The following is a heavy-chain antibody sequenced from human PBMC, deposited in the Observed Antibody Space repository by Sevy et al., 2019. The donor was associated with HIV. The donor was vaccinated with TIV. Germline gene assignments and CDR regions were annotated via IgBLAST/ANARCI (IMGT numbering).Heavy chain of an antibody. CDR1: GFTFSIYT. V-gene: IGHV3-23*01. Sequence: GGSLRLSCAASGFTFSIYTMSWVRQAPGKGLEWVSTFCFGGSKIYYADSVKGRFTISRDNSRNTGDLQMNSLRADDTAVYYCAREGCTQPHDYWGQGTLVTVSS. CDR3: AREGCTQPHDY. CDR2: FCFGGSKI. D-gene: IGHD2-8*01. J-gene: IGHJ4*02.